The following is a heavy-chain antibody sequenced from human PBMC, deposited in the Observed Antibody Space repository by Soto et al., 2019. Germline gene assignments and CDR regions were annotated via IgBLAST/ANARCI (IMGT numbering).Heavy chain of an antibody. J-gene: IGHJ4*02. CDR3: ARTYDWNSAYFDY. V-gene: IGHV3-53*01. D-gene: IGHD1-7*01. Sequence: GGSLRLSCAVSGFTVSSNCMSWVRQAPGKGLEWVSVLYRGGSAYYADSVKGRFTVSRDNSKNTLYLQMNSLRAEDTAVYYCARTYDWNSAYFDYWGQGTLVTVSS. CDR1: GFTVSSNC. CDR2: LYRGGSA.